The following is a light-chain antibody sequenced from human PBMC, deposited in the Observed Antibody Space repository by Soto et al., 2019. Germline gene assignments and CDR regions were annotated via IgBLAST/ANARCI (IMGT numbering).Light chain of an antibody. CDR1: QSVSSSY. Sequence: EIVLTQSPGTLSLSPGERATLSCRASQSVSSSYLAWYQQKPGQAPRLLIYGASTRATGIPARFSGSGSGTEFTLTISSLQPEDFATYYCQQLNSYPRTFGQGTKVDIK. J-gene: IGKJ1*01. V-gene: IGKV3-20*01. CDR2: GAS. CDR3: QQLNSYPRT.